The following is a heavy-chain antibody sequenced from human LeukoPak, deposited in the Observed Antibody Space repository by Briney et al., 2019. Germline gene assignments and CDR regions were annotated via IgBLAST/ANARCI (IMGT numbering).Heavy chain of an antibody. CDR3: TTDRRVYYDILTGYYMEDYFDY. Sequence: GGSLRLSCAASGFTFSNAWMSWFRQAPGKGLQWVGRIKSKTDGGTTDYAAPVKGRFTISRDDSKNTLYLQMNSLKTEDTAVYYCTTDRRVYYDILTGYYMEDYFDYWGQGTLVAVSS. J-gene: IGHJ4*02. D-gene: IGHD3-9*01. CDR2: IKSKTDGGTT. V-gene: IGHV3-15*01. CDR1: GFTFSNAW.